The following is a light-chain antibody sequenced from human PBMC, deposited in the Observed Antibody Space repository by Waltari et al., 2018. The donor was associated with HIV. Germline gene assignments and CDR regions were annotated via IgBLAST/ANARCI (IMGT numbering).Light chain of an antibody. CDR2: DNN. CDR1: SSNIGNNY. Sequence: QSVFTQPPSASAAPGQKVTISCSGSSSNIGNNYVSWYQQLPGTAPKLRMYDNNKRPSGIPDRFSGSKSGTSATLGITGLQTGDEADYYCGTWDSSLSTGGVFGTGTKVTVL. J-gene: IGLJ1*01. CDR3: GTWDSSLSTGGV. V-gene: IGLV1-51*01.